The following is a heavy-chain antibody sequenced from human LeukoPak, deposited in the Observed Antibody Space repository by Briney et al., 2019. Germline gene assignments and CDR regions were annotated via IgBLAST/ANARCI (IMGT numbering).Heavy chain of an antibody. D-gene: IGHD3-10*01. Sequence: ASVKVSCKASGYTFTSYDINWVRQATGQGLEWMGWMNPNSGNTGYAQKFQGRVTMTRNTSISTAYMELSSLRSEDTAVYYCAGDDVVRGVGAFDIWGQGTMVTVSS. V-gene: IGHV1-8*01. CDR1: GYTFTSYD. CDR3: AGDDVVRGVGAFDI. J-gene: IGHJ3*02. CDR2: MNPNSGNT.